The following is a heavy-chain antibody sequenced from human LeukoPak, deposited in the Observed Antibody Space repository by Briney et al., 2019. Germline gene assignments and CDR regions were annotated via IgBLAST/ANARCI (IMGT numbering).Heavy chain of an antibody. CDR3: ATRSTGVAATFDS. CDR2: ISYSGNT. D-gene: IGHD2-15*01. V-gene: IGHV4-59*01. CDR1: GGSISSYY. Sequence: SEPLSLTCSVSGGSISSYYWSWIRQPPGKGLEWIGYISYSGNTNYNPSLKSRVTISVDTSKNQFSLKLSSVTAADTAVYYCATRSTGVAATFDSWGQGALVTVSS. J-gene: IGHJ4*02.